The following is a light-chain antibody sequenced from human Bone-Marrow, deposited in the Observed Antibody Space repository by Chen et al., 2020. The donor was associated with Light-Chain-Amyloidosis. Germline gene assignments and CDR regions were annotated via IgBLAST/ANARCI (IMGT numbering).Light chain of an antibody. CDR2: GAS. CDR1: QNINSN. V-gene: IGKV3-11*01. J-gene: IGKJ1*01. CDR3: QQRSNWPGT. Sequence: EIVLTQSPGTLSLSPGEGATLSCRASQNINSNLAWYQQKAGQAPRLLIYGASNRATGIPARFSGSGSGTDFTLTISSLEPEDFAVYYCQQRSNWPGTFGQGTKVEIK.